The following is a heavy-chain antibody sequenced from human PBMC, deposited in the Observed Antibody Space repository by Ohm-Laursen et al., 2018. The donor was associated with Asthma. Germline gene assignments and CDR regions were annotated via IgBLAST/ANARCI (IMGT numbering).Heavy chain of an antibody. Sequence: SLRLSCAASGFTFSNFAMHWVRQAPGKGLEWVAVISYDGSNKYYADSVKGRFTISRDNSKNTLYLQMNSLRAEDTALYYCVKTYGDFGDYYCSAMDVWGQGTTVTVSS. CDR2: ISYDGSNK. J-gene: IGHJ6*02. CDR3: VKTYGDFGDYYCSAMDV. CDR1: GFTFSNFA. D-gene: IGHD4-17*01. V-gene: IGHV3-30-3*01.